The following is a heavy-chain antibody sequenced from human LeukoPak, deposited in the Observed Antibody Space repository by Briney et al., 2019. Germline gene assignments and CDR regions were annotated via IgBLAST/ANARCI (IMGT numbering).Heavy chain of an antibody. CDR2: VNHSGSA. J-gene: IGHJ5*02. CDR3: ARERASNNHDNWFDP. CDR1: GASFNDYY. V-gene: IGHV4-34*01. Sequence: SETLSLTCAVYGASFNDYYWSWIRHSPTKGLEWIGEVNHSGSAKYNPSLGSRVTISADKSKKQFFLRLSPVAAADSGVYYCARERASNNHDNWFDPWGQGTLVTVSS.